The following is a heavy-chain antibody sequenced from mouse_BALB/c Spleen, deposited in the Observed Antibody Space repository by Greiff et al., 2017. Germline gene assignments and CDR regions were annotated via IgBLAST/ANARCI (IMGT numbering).Heavy chain of an antibody. D-gene: IGHD1-1*01. J-gene: IGHJ4*01. CDR1: GFSLTSYG. CDR2: IWGDGST. V-gene: IGHV2-3*01. CDR3: AKPPFTTGGYYYAMDY. Sequence: VKVVESGPGLVAPSQSLSITCTVSGFSLTSYGVSWVRQPPGKGLEWLGVIWGDGSTNYHSALISRLSISKDNSKRQVFLKLNSLQTDDTATYYCAKPPFTTGGYYYAMDYWGQGTSVTVSS.